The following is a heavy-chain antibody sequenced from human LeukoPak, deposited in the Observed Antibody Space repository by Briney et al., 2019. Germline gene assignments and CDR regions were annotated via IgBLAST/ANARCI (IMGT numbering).Heavy chain of an antibody. CDR2: IYYSGST. CDR3: AAYSGSYSSFFDL. D-gene: IGHD1-26*01. J-gene: IGHJ2*01. Sequence: TSSETLSLTCTVSGGSISSYYWSWIRQPPGKGLEWIGYIYYSGSTNYNPSLKSRVTISVDTSKNQFSLKLSSVTAADTAVYYCAAYSGSYSSFFDLWGRGTLVTVSS. CDR1: GGSISSYY. V-gene: IGHV4-59*01.